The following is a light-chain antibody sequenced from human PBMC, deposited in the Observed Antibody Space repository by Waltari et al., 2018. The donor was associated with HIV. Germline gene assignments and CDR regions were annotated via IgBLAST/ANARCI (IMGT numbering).Light chain of an antibody. CDR1: QSVGTS. CDR3: QQYSDWPPGFT. V-gene: IGKV3-15*01. CDR2: AAS. Sequence: ETVMTLSPATLSVSPGERAILSCRASQSVGTSVAWYQQRPGQAPRLLISAASTRATGVPARFSGSGSGTEFTLTISSLQSEDFVVYYCQQYSDWPPGFTFGQGTKLDIK. J-gene: IGKJ2*01.